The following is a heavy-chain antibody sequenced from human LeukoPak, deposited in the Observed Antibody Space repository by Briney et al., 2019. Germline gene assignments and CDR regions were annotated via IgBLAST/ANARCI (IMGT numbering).Heavy chain of an antibody. V-gene: IGHV3-21*01. CDR1: GFTFSSYS. Sequence: GGSLRLSCAASGFTFSSYSMYWVRQAPGKGLEWVSSISSSSSYIYYADSVKGRFTISRDNAKNSLYLQMNSLRAEDTAVYYCARDGDYCSSTSCYAFDIWGQGTMVTVSS. CDR3: ARDGDYCSSTSCYAFDI. D-gene: IGHD2-2*01. J-gene: IGHJ3*02. CDR2: ISSSSSYI.